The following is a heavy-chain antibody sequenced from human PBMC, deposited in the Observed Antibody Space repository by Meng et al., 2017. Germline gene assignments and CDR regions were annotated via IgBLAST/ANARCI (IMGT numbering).Heavy chain of an antibody. CDR1: GGSFSGYY. Sequence: QGPIQQWGAGLLKPSETLSLTCAVYGGSFSGYYWSWIRQPPGKGLEWIGEINHSGSTNYNPSLKSRVTISVDTSKNQFSLKLSSVTAADTAVYYCARVRRWAFDIWGQGTMVTVSS. CDR3: ARVRRWAFDI. V-gene: IGHV4-34*01. J-gene: IGHJ3*02. CDR2: INHSGST. D-gene: IGHD3-10*01.